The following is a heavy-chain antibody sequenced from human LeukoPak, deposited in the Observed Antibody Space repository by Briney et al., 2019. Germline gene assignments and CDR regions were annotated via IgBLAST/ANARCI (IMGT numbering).Heavy chain of an antibody. V-gene: IGHV5-51*01. J-gene: IGHJ3*02. D-gene: IGHD5-24*01. Sequence: GESLKISCKGSGYNFTNNWIGWVRQMPGKGLDWMGIIYPCDSDTTYSPSFQGQVTISADKSISTAFLQWSSLKASDTAMYYCARPVEMSVNAFDIWGQGTMVTVSS. CDR3: ARPVEMSVNAFDI. CDR1: GYNFTNNW. CDR2: IYPCDSDT.